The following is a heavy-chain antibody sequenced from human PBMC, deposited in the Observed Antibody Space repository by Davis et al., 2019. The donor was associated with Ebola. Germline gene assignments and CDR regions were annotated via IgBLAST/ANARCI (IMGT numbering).Heavy chain of an antibody. CDR2: ISYDGSNK. V-gene: IGHV3-30*03. CDR3: ALFYGSGSYSTNY. D-gene: IGHD3-10*01. Sequence: GESLKISCAASGFTFSSYGMHWVRQAPGKGLEWVAVISYDGSNKYYADSVKGRFTISRDNSKNTLYLQMNSLRAEDTAVYYCALFYGSGSYSTNYWGQGTLVTVSS. CDR1: GFTFSSYG. J-gene: IGHJ4*02.